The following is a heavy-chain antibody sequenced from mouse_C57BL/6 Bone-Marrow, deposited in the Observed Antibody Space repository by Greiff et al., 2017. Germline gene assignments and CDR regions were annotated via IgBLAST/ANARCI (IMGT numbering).Heavy chain of an antibody. CDR1: GFNIKDDY. J-gene: IGHJ4*01. CDR2: IDPENGDT. V-gene: IGHV14-4*01. D-gene: IGHD2-3*01. Sequence: DVKLQESGAELVRPGASVKLSCTASGFNIKDDYMHWVKQRPEQGLKWIGWIDPENGDTEYASKFQGKATITADTSSNTAYLQLSSLTSEDTAVYYCKGLLLRGDYAMDYWGQGTSVTVSS. CDR3: KGLLLRGDYAMDY.